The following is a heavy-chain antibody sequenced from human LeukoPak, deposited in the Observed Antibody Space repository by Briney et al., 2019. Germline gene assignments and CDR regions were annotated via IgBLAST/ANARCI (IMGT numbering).Heavy chain of an antibody. CDR2: INPNSGGT. D-gene: IGHD2-2*01. V-gene: IGHV1-2*06. CDR3: AARGASSTSCYGSCAGAFDI. CDR1: GYTFTGYY. J-gene: IGHJ3*02. Sequence: ASVKVSCKASGYTFTGYYMHWVRQAPGQGLEWMGRINPNSGGTNYAQKFQGRVTMTRDTSISTAYMELSRLRSDDTAVYYCAARGASSTSCYGSCAGAFDIWGQGTMVTVSS.